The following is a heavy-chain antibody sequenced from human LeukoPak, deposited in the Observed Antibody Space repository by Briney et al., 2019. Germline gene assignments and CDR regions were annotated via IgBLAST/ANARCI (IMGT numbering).Heavy chain of an antibody. Sequence: SETLSLTCTVSGGSVGSGSYYWSWIRQSPGQGLEWIGNVYSSGSAYYNPSLNSRATMSLDTSKNQFSLELSSVTAADTAVYYCARKPIINNAWCYFDCWGQGILVTVSS. D-gene: IGHD1/OR15-1a*01. V-gene: IGHV4-39*07. CDR2: VYSSGSA. CDR1: GGSVGSGSYY. J-gene: IGHJ4*02. CDR3: ARKPIINNAWCYFDC.